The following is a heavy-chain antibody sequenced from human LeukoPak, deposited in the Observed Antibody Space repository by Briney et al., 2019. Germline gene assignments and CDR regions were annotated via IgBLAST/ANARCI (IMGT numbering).Heavy chain of an antibody. CDR3: ATYQPSIVGAAPFDY. D-gene: IGHD1-26*01. J-gene: IGHJ4*02. CDR1: GYTLTDLS. CDR2: FDPEDGET. Sequence: PEASVKVSCKVSGYTLTDLSMHWVRQAPGKGLEWMGGFDPEDGETIYAQKFQGRATMTEDTSTDTAYMELSSLRSEDTAVYYCATYQPSIVGAAPFDYWGQGTLVTVSS. V-gene: IGHV1-24*01.